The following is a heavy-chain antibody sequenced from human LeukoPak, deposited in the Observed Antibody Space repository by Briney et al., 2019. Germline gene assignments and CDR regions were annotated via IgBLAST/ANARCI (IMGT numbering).Heavy chain of an antibody. CDR1: GYSISGGYY. D-gene: IGHD3-16*01. J-gene: IGHJ3*02. V-gene: IGHV4-38-2*02. Sequence: SETLSLTCTVSGYSISGGYYWGWIRQPPGKGLEWTGSIDHSGSTYYNPSLKSRITISVDTSKNQFSLKLSSVTAADTAVYYCARGGIFGEFDIWGQGTKVTVSS. CDR2: IDHSGST. CDR3: ARGGIFGEFDI.